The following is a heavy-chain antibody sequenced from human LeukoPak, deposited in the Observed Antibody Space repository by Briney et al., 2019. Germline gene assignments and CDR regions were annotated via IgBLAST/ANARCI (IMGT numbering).Heavy chain of an antibody. D-gene: IGHD1-26*01. J-gene: IGHJ5*02. V-gene: IGHV3-74*01. CDR3: ARGVRGSYGTDP. CDR1: GFTFSSDW. Sequence: GGSLRLPCAASGFTFSSDWMHWVRQAPGQGLVWVSRINPAGSSTNYADSVKGRFTISRDNAMNTLYLHLNSLRAEDTAVYYCARGVRGSYGTDPWGQGTLVTVSS. CDR2: INPAGSST.